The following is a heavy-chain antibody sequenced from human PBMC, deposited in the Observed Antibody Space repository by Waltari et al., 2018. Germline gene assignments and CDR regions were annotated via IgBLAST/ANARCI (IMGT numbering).Heavy chain of an antibody. CDR3: ARVYSSGWRGIDY. J-gene: IGHJ4*02. CDR1: GGSISSGSYY. D-gene: IGHD6-19*01. Sequence: QVQLQESGPGLVKPSQTLSLTCTVSGGSISSGSYYWSWIRQPAGKGLEWIGYIYTSGSTNSNPSLKSQVTISVDTSKNQFSLKLSSVTAAATAVYYCARVYSSGWRGIDYWGQGTLVTVSS. V-gene: IGHV4-61*09. CDR2: IYTSGST.